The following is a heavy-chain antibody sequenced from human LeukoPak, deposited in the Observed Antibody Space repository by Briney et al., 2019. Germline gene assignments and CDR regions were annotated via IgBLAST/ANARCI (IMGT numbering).Heavy chain of an antibody. J-gene: IGHJ6*03. V-gene: IGHV4-39*07. D-gene: IGHD2-2*01. CDR3: ARDSMGYCSSTSCAHYYYYMDV. Sequence: SETLSLTCTVSGGSISSSSYYWGWIRQPPGKGLEWIGSIYYSGSTYYNPSLKSRVTISVDTSKNQFSLKLSSVTAADTAVYYCARDSMGYCSSTSCAHYYYYMDVWGKGTTVTVSS. CDR1: GGSISSSSYY. CDR2: IYYSGST.